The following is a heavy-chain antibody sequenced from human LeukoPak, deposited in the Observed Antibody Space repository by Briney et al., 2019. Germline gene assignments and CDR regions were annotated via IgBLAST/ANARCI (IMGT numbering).Heavy chain of an antibody. CDR3: ARDRGGYYDSSGYYPLGC. Sequence: GGSLRLSCAASGFTVSSNYMSWVRQAPGKGLEWVSVIYSGGSTYYADSVKGRFTISRDNSKNTLYLQMNSLRAEDTAVYYCARDRGGYYDSSGYYPLGCWGQGTLVTVSS. V-gene: IGHV3-53*01. D-gene: IGHD3-22*01. J-gene: IGHJ4*02. CDR1: GFTVSSNY. CDR2: IYSGGST.